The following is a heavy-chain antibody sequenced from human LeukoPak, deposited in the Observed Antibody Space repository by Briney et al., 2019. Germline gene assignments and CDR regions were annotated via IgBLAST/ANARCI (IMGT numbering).Heavy chain of an antibody. D-gene: IGHD3-22*01. CDR1: GVSISSSGYY. J-gene: IGHJ5*02. V-gene: IGHV4-39*01. Sequence: TSGTLSLTCSVSGVSISSSGYYWGWIRQPPGKGLEWIGSIYFSGNTYYSPSLKSRVIISVDTSKNQLSLKLSSVTAADTAVYYCARLYYYDSSGSYGYNWFDPWGQGTLVTVSS. CDR3: ARLYYYDSSGSYGYNWFDP. CDR2: IYFSGNT.